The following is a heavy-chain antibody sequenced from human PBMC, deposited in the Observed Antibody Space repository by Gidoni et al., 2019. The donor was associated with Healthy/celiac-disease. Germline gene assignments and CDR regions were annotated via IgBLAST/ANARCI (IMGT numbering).Heavy chain of an antibody. CDR1: GFTFSSYA. CDR3: ATPSGYSSSWYGAFDI. Sequence: EVQLLESGGGLVQPGGSLRLSCAASGFTFSSYAMSWVRQAPGKGLEWVSAISGSGGSTYYADSVKGRFTTSRDNSKNTLYLQMNSLRAEDTAVYYCATPSGYSSSWYGAFDIWGQGTMVTVSS. V-gene: IGHV3-23*01. CDR2: ISGSGGST. D-gene: IGHD6-13*01. J-gene: IGHJ3*02.